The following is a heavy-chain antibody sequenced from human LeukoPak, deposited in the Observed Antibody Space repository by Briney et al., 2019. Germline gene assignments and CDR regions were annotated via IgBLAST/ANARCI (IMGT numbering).Heavy chain of an antibody. CDR1: GGTFRSKA. V-gene: IGHV1-69*05. CDR3: AGGFSSSWSYFEN. Sequence: ASVKVSCKASGGTFRSKAINWVRQAPGQGLEWMGGIIPLLNTSIYAQKFQGRVTIITDESATTADMELNSLRSEDTAVYFCAGGFSSSWSYFENWGQGTLVTVSS. CDR2: IIPLLNTS. D-gene: IGHD6-13*01. J-gene: IGHJ4*02.